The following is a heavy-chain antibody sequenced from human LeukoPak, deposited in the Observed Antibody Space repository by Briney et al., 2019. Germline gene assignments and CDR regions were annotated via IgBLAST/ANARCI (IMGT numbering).Heavy chain of an antibody. CDR3: ARDHYYDSSGSPRPAFDI. CDR2: IYYSGGT. Sequence: SETLSLTCTVSGGSISSGGYYWSWIRQHPGKGLEWIGYIYYSGGTFYNPSLKSRVSISVDTSKNQFSLKLSSVTAADTAVYYCARDHYYDSSGSPRPAFDIWGQGTMVTVSS. CDR1: GGSISSGGYY. D-gene: IGHD3-22*01. V-gene: IGHV4-31*03. J-gene: IGHJ3*02.